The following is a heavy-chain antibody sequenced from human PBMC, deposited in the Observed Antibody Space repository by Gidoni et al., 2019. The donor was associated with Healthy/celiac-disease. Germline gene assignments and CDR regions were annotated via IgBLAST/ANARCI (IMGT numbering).Heavy chain of an antibody. Sequence: QVQLVESGGGVVQPGRSLRLSCAASGSTFSSYAMHWVRQAPGKGLEWVAVISYDGSNKYYADSVKGRFTISRDNSKNTLYLQMNSLRAEDTAVYYCAREDGYSSGEDYWGQGTLVTVSS. CDR1: GSTFSSYA. CDR2: ISYDGSNK. J-gene: IGHJ4*02. CDR3: AREDGYSSGEDY. D-gene: IGHD6-19*01. V-gene: IGHV3-30-3*01.